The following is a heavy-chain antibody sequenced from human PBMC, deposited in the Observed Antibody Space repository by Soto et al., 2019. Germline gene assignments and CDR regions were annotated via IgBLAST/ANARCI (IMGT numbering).Heavy chain of an antibody. CDR3: ATTPYGDYFDY. V-gene: IGHV4-59*01. Sequence: QVQLQESGPGLVKPSETLSLTCTVSGGSISSYYWSWIRQPPGKGLEWIGYIYYSGSTNYNPSLKSRVTISVDTSKNQFSLKLSSVTAADTAVYYCATTPYGDYFDYWGQGTLVTVSS. CDR2: IYYSGST. J-gene: IGHJ4*02. D-gene: IGHD4-17*01. CDR1: GGSISSYY.